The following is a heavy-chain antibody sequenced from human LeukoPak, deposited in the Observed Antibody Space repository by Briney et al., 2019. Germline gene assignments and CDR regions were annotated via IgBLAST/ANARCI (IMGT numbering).Heavy chain of an antibody. J-gene: IGHJ3*02. Sequence: GGSLRLSCAASGFTFSGYYMSWIRQAPGKGLEWVSDISRSGSTIYYADSVKGRFTISRDNDKDSLYLEMNRRRAEDTVVYYCARGSGGYPGGGHDAFDIWGQGTMVTVSS. CDR2: ISRSGSTI. D-gene: IGHD5-12*01. CDR1: GFTFSGYY. V-gene: IGHV3-11*01. CDR3: ARGSGGYPGGGHDAFDI.